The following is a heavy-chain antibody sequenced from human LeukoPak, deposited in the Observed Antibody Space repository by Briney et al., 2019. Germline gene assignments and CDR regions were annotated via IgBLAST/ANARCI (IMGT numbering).Heavy chain of an antibody. J-gene: IGHJ4*02. CDR3: ARDTDGKSFEL. Sequence: GESLDISFQGPGYRFTSYWIGWVRPLPGKGLEWMGIIKPHDSDARYCPSFQCQVTSSVDKSISTAYLQWSSLKTSDTAIYYCARDTDGKSFELWGEGTLVTVSS. CDR1: GYRFTSYW. CDR2: IKPHDSDA. D-gene: IGHD3/OR15-3a*01. V-gene: IGHV5-51*01.